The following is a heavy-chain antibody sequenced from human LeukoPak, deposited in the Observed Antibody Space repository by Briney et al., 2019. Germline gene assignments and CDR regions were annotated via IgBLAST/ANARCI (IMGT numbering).Heavy chain of an antibody. CDR2: IMSSGGST. D-gene: IGHD5-24*01. V-gene: IGHV3-23*01. Sequence: PGGSLRLSCAASGFTFSTYAMSWVRQAPGKGLEWVSAIMSSGGSTFYADSVRGRLTISRDNSNYTLYLQMNSLRAEDTAIYYCAKGNSWVDNWGQGTLVTVSS. J-gene: IGHJ5*02. CDR1: GFTFSTYA. CDR3: AKGNSWVDN.